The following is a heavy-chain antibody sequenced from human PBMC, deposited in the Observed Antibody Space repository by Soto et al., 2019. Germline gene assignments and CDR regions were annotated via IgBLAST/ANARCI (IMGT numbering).Heavy chain of an antibody. CDR1: GGTFSSYA. V-gene: IGHV1-69*06. CDR2: IIPIFGTA. CDR3: ARGPQLVRHSYYYGMDV. Sequence: QVQLVQSGAEVKKPGSSVKVSCKASGGTFSSYAISWVRQAPGQGLEWMGGIIPIFGTANYAQKFQGRVTITADKSTSTAYMELSSLRSEDTAVYYCARGPQLVRHSYYYGMDVWGQGTTVTVSS. J-gene: IGHJ6*02. D-gene: IGHD6-13*01.